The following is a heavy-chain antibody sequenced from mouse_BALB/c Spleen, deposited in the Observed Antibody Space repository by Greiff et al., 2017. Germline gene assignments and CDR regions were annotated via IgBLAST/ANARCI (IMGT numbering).Heavy chain of an antibody. CDR1: GFTFSSYA. CDR2: ISSGGSYT. V-gene: IGHV5-9-3*01. CDR3: ARQTGTGAYYFDY. Sequence: EVHLVESGGGLVKPGGSLKLSCAASGFTFSSYAMSWVRQTPEKRLEWVATISSGGSYTYYPDSVKGRFTISRDNAKNTLYLQMSSLRSEDTAMYYCARQTGTGAYYFDYWGQGTTLTVSS. J-gene: IGHJ2*01. D-gene: IGHD4-1*01.